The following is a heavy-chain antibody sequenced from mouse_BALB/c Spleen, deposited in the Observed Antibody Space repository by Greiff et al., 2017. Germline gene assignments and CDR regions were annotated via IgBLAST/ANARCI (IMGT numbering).Heavy chain of an antibody. J-gene: IGHJ3*01. CDR1: GYSITSGYY. Sequence: DVQLQESGPGLVKPSQSLSLTCSVTGYSITSGYYWNWIRQFPGNKLEWMGYISYDGSNNYNPSLKNRISITRDTSKNQFFLKLNSVTTEDTATYYCARGDGYYFSAYWGQGTLVTVSA. CDR3: ARGDGYYFSAY. CDR2: ISYDGSN. D-gene: IGHD2-3*01. V-gene: IGHV3-6*02.